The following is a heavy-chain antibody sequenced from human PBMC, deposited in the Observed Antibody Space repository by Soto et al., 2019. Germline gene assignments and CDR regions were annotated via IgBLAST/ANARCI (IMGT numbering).Heavy chain of an antibody. D-gene: IGHD1-26*01. V-gene: IGHV4-59*08. Sequence: LSESLSHTYIGSGGILSPDLWLVIRLPPGKGLEWIGYIYYSGSTNYNPSLKSRVTISVDTSKNQFSLKLSSVTAADTAVYYCARMGELRPTRYFDYWGQGTLVTVS. CDR2: IYYSGST. CDR1: GGILSPDL. J-gene: IGHJ4*02. CDR3: ARMGELRPTRYFDY.